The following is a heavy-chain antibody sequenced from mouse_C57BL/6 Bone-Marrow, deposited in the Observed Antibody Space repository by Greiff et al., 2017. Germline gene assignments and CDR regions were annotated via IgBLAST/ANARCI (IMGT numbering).Heavy chain of an antibody. CDR3: TRGGQLRLPSFAY. CDR2: IYPGNSDT. D-gene: IGHD3-2*02. Sequence: VQLQQSGTVLARPGASVKMSCKTSGYTFTSYWMHWVKQRPGQGLEWIGAIYPGNSDTSYNQKFKGKAKLTAVTSASTAYMELSSLTNEDSAVYYCTRGGQLRLPSFAYWGQGTLVTVSA. CDR1: GYTFTSYW. V-gene: IGHV1-5*01. J-gene: IGHJ3*01.